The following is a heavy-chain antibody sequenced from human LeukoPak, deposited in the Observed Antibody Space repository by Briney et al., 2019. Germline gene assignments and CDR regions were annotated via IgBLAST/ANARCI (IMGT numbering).Heavy chain of an antibody. CDR2: INPNGGAT. CDR1: GYIFTGYY. J-gene: IGHJ4*02. Sequence: ASVKVSCKASGYIFTGYYLFWVRQAPGQGLEWMGWINPNGGATKYAQKFQGRVTLTCDTSIRTTYMELSSLTSDDTAVYYSARDERYSDADHHYPDLWYWGQGTLVTVSS. CDR3: ARDERYSDADHHYPDLWY. D-gene: IGHD3-16*01. V-gene: IGHV1-2*02.